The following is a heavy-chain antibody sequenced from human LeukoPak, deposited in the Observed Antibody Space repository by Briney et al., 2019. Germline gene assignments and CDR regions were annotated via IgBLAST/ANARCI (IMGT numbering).Heavy chain of an antibody. J-gene: IGHJ4*02. D-gene: IGHD1-26*01. V-gene: IGHV3-48*03. CDR2: ISSTGSDI. Sequence: QPGGSLRLSCAGSGFIFSNYEMNWVRQAPGKGLEWVSDISSTGSDIYYADSVKGRFTITRDNAENSLYLQMNSLRAEDTAVYYCARDLPTGTYRAYFDNWGQGTLVTVSS. CDR3: ARDLPTGTYRAYFDN. CDR1: GFIFSNYE.